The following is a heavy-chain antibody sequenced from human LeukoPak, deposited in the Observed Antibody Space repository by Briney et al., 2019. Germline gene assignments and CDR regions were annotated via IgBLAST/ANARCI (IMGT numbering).Heavy chain of an antibody. Sequence: AASVKVSCKASGGTFSSYAISWVRQAPGQGLEWMGGIIPIFGTANYAQKFQGRVTITTDESTSTAYMELSSLRSEDTAVYYCASSSSVVPAAPVDYWGQGTLVTVSS. V-gene: IGHV1-69*05. D-gene: IGHD2-2*01. CDR1: GGTFSSYA. CDR3: ASSSSVVPAAPVDY. J-gene: IGHJ4*02. CDR2: IIPIFGTA.